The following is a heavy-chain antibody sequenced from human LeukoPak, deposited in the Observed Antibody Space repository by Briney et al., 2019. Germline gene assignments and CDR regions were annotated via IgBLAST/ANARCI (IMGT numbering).Heavy chain of an antibody. CDR2: IIPIFGTA. Sequence: SVKVSCKASGGTFSSYAISWVRQAPGQGLEWMGGIIPIFGTANYAQKFQGRVTITADESTSTAYMELSSLRSEDTAVYYCASYGEPGGLYYFDYWGQGTLVTVSS. CDR1: GGTFSSYA. J-gene: IGHJ4*02. V-gene: IGHV1-69*13. D-gene: IGHD1-14*01. CDR3: ASYGEPGGLYYFDY.